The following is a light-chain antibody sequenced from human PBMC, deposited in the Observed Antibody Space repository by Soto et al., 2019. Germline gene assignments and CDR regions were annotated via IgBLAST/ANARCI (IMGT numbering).Light chain of an antibody. V-gene: IGLV2-14*03. CDR1: SSDVGGYNY. CDR2: DVT. Sequence: QSALTQPASVSGSPGQWTTISCTGTSSDVGGYNYVSWYQHHPGKAPKLMIYDVTNRPSGVSNRFSGSKSGNTASLTISGLQIEDEADYYCSSYSSSNTYVFGTWTKLTVL. CDR3: SSYSSSNTYV. J-gene: IGLJ1*01.